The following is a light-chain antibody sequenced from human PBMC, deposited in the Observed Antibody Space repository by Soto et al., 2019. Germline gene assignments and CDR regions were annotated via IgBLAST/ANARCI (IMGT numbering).Light chain of an antibody. CDR1: QSVRTN. Sequence: EVVLTQSPVNLSVSPGERATLSCRASQSVRTNLAWYQQKPGQAPRLLIYGASTSASGIPARLSGSGSGTEFTITISSLQSEDFAVYYGQQYNNWPPWTFGQGTKVEIK. CDR2: GAS. CDR3: QQYNNWPPWT. V-gene: IGKV3-15*01. J-gene: IGKJ1*01.